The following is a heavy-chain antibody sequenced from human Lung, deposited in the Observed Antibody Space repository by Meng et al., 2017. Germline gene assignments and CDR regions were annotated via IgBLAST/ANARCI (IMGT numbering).Heavy chain of an antibody. J-gene: IGHJ4*02. CDR1: GGSTSSSNW. D-gene: IGHD2-2*01. CDR2: IYHSGGT. Sequence: QGRRPGPGPGLVKPSGTRALTGGVSGGSTSSSNWWSWVRQPPGKGLEWIGEIYHSGGTKYNPSLKSRVTISVDKSKNQFSLKLSSVTAADTAVYYCARGLGEAVVPRTMFDYWGQGTLVTVSS. V-gene: IGHV4-4*02. CDR3: ARGLGEAVVPRTMFDY.